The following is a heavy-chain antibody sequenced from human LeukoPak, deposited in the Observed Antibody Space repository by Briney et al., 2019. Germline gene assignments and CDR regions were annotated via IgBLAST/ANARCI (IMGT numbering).Heavy chain of an antibody. CDR3: AREGGKRWLQLFWFDP. D-gene: IGHD5-24*01. Sequence: GASVKVSCKASGYAFTGHYMYWVGQAPGQGLEWMGWINPNSGGTNYAQKFQGRVTMTRDTSIGTAYMELSRLRSDDTAVYFCAREGGKRWLQLFWFDPWGQGTLVTVSS. J-gene: IGHJ5*02. CDR1: GYAFTGHY. CDR2: INPNSGGT. V-gene: IGHV1-2*02.